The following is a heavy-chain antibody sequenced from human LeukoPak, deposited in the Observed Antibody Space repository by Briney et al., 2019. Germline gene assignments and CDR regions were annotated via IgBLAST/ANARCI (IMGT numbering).Heavy chain of an antibody. V-gene: IGHV3-30*01. CDR1: GFVFSDYP. Sequence: GGSLRLSCSASGFVFSDYPLHWIRQSPGKGPEWVAVISLDGSHQYYADSVKGRFTISRDNSKNTLYLQMNSLRAEDTAVFYCARDSYYYGSGPTFDYWGQGTLVTVSS. D-gene: IGHD3-10*01. CDR3: ARDSYYYGSGPTFDY. J-gene: IGHJ4*02. CDR2: ISLDGSHQ.